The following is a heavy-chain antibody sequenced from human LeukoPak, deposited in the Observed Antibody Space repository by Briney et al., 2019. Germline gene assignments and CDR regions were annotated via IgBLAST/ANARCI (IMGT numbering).Heavy chain of an antibody. V-gene: IGHV1-8*02. CDR1: GYTFTSYG. CDR3: TRDERPTLTVGSPLYNWFGP. J-gene: IGHJ5*02. Sequence: VASVKVSCKASGYTFTSYGISWVRQAPGQGLEWMGWMNPNSGNTGYAQKFQGRVTMTRNTSISTAYMELSSLRSEDTAVYYCTRDERPTLTVGSPLYNWFGPWGQGTLVTVSS. D-gene: IGHD2-15*01. CDR2: MNPNSGNT.